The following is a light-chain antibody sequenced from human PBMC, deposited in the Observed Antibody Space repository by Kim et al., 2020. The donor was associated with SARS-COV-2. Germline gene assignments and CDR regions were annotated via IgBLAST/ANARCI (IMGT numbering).Light chain of an antibody. CDR1: QSVGSNY. CDR2: GAS. CDR3: QQYASSPRT. V-gene: IGKV3-20*01. Sequence: EIILTQSPGTLSLSPGERATLSCRASQSVGSNYLAWYQQKPGQAPRLIMYGASSRTSGIPERISGSGSGTDFTLTISRLEPEDFAVYYCQQYASSPRTFGQGTKLEI. J-gene: IGKJ2*01.